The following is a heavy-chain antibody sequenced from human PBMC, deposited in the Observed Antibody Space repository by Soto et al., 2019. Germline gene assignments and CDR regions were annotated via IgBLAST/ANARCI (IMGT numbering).Heavy chain of an antibody. CDR2: ISTYSGNT. D-gene: IGHD2-15*01. CDR1: GYTFTSYG. Sequence: ASVKVSCKPSGYTFTSYGISWVRQAPGQGLEWMGWISTYSGNTNYAQKLQGRVTMTTDTSTSTAYMELRSLRSEDTAVYYCARDLGCSGGSCYSSWFDPWGQGTLVTVSS. J-gene: IGHJ5*02. V-gene: IGHV1-18*04. CDR3: ARDLGCSGGSCYSSWFDP.